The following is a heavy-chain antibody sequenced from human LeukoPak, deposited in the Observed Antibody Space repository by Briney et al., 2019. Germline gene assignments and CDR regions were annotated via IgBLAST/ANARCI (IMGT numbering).Heavy chain of an antibody. CDR3: ATAPVGVYYAYHFDN. D-gene: IGHD5/OR15-5a*01. Sequence: PGGSLRLSCTASGFTFGDYAMSWVRQAPGKGLEWVGFIRSKAYGGTADYAAPVKDRFTISRDDSKDTLYLQMTSLKTEDTAVYYCATAPVGVYYAYHFDNWGQGTLVTVSS. CDR2: IRSKAYGGTA. CDR1: GFTFGDYA. V-gene: IGHV3-49*04. J-gene: IGHJ4*02.